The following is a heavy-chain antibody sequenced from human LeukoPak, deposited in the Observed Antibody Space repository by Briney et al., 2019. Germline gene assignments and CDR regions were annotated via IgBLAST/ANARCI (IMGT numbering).Heavy chain of an antibody. CDR3: ATWLYRRRNFDY. CDR1: GYTLTELS. J-gene: IGHJ4*02. CDR2: FDPEDGET. Sequence: ASVKVSCKVSGYTLTELSMHWVRQAPGKGLEWKGGFDPEDGETIYAQKFQGRVTMTEDTSTDTAYMELSSLRSEDTAVYYCATWLYRRRNFDYWGQGTLVTASS. V-gene: IGHV1-24*01. D-gene: IGHD2-8*01.